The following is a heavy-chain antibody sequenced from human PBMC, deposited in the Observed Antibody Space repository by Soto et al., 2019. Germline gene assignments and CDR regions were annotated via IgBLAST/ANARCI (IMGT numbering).Heavy chain of an antibody. J-gene: IGHJ4*02. D-gene: IGHD1-7*01. CDR1: GFTFSSYA. CDR2: ISYDGTNA. V-gene: IGHV3-30-3*01. CDR3: ARRDPGTTPFDF. Sequence: QVQLVESGGGVVQPGRSLRLSCAASGFTFSSYAIHWVRQSPGKGLEWMGFISYDGTNAFHADSVKGRFTISRDNSKNTVYLQMNSLRSEDTAVYYCARRDPGTTPFDFWGQGTRVTVSS.